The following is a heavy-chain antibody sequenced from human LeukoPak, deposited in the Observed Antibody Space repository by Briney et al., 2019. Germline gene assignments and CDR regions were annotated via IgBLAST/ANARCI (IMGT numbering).Heavy chain of an antibody. Sequence: SETLSLTCTVSGGSISSYYWSWIRQPPGKGLEWIGYIYYSGSTNYNPSLKSRVTISVDTSKNQFSLKLSSVTAADTAVYYCARHRIVGASPFDYWDQGTLVTVSS. CDR2: IYYSGST. V-gene: IGHV4-59*08. D-gene: IGHD1-26*01. J-gene: IGHJ4*02. CDR3: ARHRIVGASPFDY. CDR1: GGSISSYY.